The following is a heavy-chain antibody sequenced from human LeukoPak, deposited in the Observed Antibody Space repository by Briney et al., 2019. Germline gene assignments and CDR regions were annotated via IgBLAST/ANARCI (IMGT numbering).Heavy chain of an antibody. CDR2: IYHSGST. J-gene: IGHJ4*02. CDR1: GCSISSGYY. D-gene: IGHD3-3*01. Sequence: SETLSLTCTVSGCSISSGYYWGWIRQPPGKGLEWIGSIYHSGSTYYNPSLKSRVTISVDTSKIQFSLKLSSVTAADTAVYYCARAVVFWSGYIDYWGRGTLVTVSS. V-gene: IGHV4-38-2*02. CDR3: ARAVVFWSGYIDY.